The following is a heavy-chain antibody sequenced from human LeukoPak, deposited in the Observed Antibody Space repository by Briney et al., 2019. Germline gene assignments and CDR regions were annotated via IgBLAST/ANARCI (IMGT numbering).Heavy chain of an antibody. V-gene: IGHV4-39*01. CDR2: IYYSGST. D-gene: IGHD3-10*01. Sequence: SETLSLTCTVSGGSLTSTYYYWGWIRQPPGKGLEWIGTIYYSGSTYYNQSLKSRVTISEDTSKNQFSLKLNSVTAADTAVYYCARQAYGSGSYYPDYWGQGTLVTVSS. CDR1: GGSLTSTYYY. J-gene: IGHJ4*02. CDR3: ARQAYGSGSYYPDY.